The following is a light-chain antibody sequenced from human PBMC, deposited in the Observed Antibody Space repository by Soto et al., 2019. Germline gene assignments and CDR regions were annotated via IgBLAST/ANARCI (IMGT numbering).Light chain of an antibody. CDR1: QSVSSN. V-gene: IGKV3-15*01. CDR3: QQYSDWPT. J-gene: IGKJ1*01. Sequence: EILMTQSPATLSVSPGERATLSCRASQSVSSNLAWYQQKPGQAPRLLIYGASTRATGIPARFSGSGSGTEFILTISSLQSEDFAVYYCQQYSDWPTFGQGTKVEIK. CDR2: GAS.